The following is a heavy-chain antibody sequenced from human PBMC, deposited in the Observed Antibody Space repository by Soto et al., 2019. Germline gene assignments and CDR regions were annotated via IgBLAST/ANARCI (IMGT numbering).Heavy chain of an antibody. CDR3: AKEQGGYYYDSSGYPPVGY. Sequence: QVQLVESGGGVVQPGRSLRLSCAASGFTFSSYGMHWVRQAPGKGLEWVAVISYDGSNKYYADSVKGRFTISRDNSKNTLYLQTNSLRAEDTAVYYCAKEQGGYYYDSSGYPPVGYWGQGTLVTVSS. J-gene: IGHJ4*02. CDR2: ISYDGSNK. CDR1: GFTFSSYG. D-gene: IGHD3-22*01. V-gene: IGHV3-30*18.